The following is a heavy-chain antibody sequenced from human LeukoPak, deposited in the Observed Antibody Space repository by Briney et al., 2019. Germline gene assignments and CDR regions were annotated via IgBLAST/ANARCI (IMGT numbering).Heavy chain of an antibody. J-gene: IGHJ4*02. CDR3: ARWMATVTTPDY. V-gene: IGHV1-18*01. D-gene: IGHD4-11*01. Sequence: ASVKVSFKASGYTFTSYGISWVRQAPGQGLEWMGWISAYNGNTNYAQKLQGRVTMTTDTSTSTAYMELRSLRSEDTAVYYCARWMATVTTPDYWGQGTLVTVSS. CDR2: ISAYNGNT. CDR1: GYTFTSYG.